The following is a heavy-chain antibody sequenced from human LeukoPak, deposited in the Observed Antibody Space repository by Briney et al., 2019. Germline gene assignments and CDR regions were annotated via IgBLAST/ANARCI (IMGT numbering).Heavy chain of an antibody. J-gene: IGHJ5*02. V-gene: IGHV4-4*07. CDR1: GGSISSYY. CDR3: ARDLSSYDDNWFDP. D-gene: IGHD3-3*01. Sequence: SETLSLTCTVSGGSISSYYWSWIRQPAGKGLEWIGRIYTSGSTNYNPSLKSRVTMSVDTSKNQFSLKLSSVTAADTAIYYCARDLSSYDDNWFDPWGQGTLVIVSS. CDR2: IYTSGST.